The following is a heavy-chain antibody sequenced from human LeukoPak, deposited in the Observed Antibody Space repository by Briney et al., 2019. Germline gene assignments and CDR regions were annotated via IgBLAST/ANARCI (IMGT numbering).Heavy chain of an antibody. CDR2: IYYSGST. V-gene: IGHV4-31*03. CDR1: GGSISGGGYY. J-gene: IGHJ5*02. CDR3: ARESTVNGWFDP. D-gene: IGHD4-17*01. Sequence: PSETLSLTCTVSGGSISGGGYYWSWIRQHPGKGLEWIGYIYYSGSTYYNPSLKSRVTISVDTSKNQFSLKLSSVTAADTAVYYCARESTVNGWFDPWGQGTLVAVSS.